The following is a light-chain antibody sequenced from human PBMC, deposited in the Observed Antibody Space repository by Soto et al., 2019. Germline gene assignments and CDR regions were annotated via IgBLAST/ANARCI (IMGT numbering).Light chain of an antibody. CDR3: CSYAGTYTFVV. CDR2: DVS. V-gene: IGLV2-11*01. J-gene: IGLJ2*01. CDR1: SSDVGSYNY. Sequence: QSALTQPRSVSRSPGQSVTISCTGTSSDVGSYNYVSWYQQHPGKAPKLMISDVSERPSGVPDRFSGSKSGNTASLTISGLQAEDEADYYCCSYAGTYTFVVFGGGTKLTVL.